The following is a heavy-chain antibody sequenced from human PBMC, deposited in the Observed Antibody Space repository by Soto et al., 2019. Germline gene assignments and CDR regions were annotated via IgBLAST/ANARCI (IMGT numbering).Heavy chain of an antibody. V-gene: IGHV6-1*01. J-gene: IGHJ6*02. Sequence: SQTLSLTCAISGDSVSSNSAAWNWIRQSPSRGLEWLGRTYYRSKWYNDYAVSVKSRITINPDTSKNQFSLQLNSVTPEDTAVYYCARGLTTVAYYYYYYGMDVWGQGTTVTVSS. CDR3: ARGLTTVAYYYYYYGMDV. CDR1: GDSVSSNSAA. CDR2: TYYRSKWYN. D-gene: IGHD4-17*01.